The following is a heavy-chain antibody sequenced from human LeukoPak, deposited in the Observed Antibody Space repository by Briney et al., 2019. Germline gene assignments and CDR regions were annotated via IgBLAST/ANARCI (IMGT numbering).Heavy chain of an antibody. CDR3: AREGGYVFDY. D-gene: IGHD5-12*01. Sequence: GGSLRLSCAVSGFTVSRNYMSWVRQAPGKGLEWVSVIYSGGSTDYADSVKGRFTISRDNSKNTVYLQMNSLRPEDTAMYYCAREGGYVFDYWGQGTLVAVSS. CDR2: IYSGGST. V-gene: IGHV3-53*01. CDR1: GFTVSRNY. J-gene: IGHJ4*02.